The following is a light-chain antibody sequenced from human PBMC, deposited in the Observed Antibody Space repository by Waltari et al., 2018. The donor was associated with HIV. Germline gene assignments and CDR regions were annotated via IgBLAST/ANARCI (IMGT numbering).Light chain of an antibody. J-gene: IGLJ2*01. CDR3: QSADSSGSYVV. V-gene: IGLV3-25*03. Sequence: SYEMTQPHSVPVSPGQTARISCPGDALPNQYAYFDPLKPGQAPVQVIYKDRERPPGIPERFSASSSGTTVTLTISGVQAEDEADYFCQSADSSGSYVVFGGGTKLTVL. CDR2: KDR. CDR1: ALPNQY.